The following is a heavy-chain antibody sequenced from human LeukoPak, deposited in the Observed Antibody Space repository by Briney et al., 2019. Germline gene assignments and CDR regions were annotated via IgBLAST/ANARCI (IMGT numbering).Heavy chain of an antibody. J-gene: IGHJ4*02. CDR3: ARARPEVWSSDF. CDR1: GFTFSTYW. D-gene: IGHD2-8*02. V-gene: IGHV3-7*02. Sequence: GGSLRLSCAASGFTFSTYWMSWVRQAPGKGLEWVANIKEDGSDQNYVDSVKGRFTISRDNAKNSLYLQMNSLRAEDTAVYYCARARPEVWSSDFWGQGTLVTVSS. CDR2: IKEDGSDQ.